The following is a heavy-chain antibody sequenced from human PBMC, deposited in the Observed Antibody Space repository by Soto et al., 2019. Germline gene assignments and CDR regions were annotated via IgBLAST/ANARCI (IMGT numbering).Heavy chain of an antibody. V-gene: IGHV6-1*01. CDR1: GDSVSSNSAA. CDR2: TYYRSKWYN. Sequence: PSQTLSLTCAISGDSVSSNSAAWNWIRQSPSRGLEWLGRTYYRSKWYNDYAVSVKSRITINPDTSKNQFSLQLNSVTPEDTAVYYCAREGIVVVPAAMYYYYGMDVWGQGTTVTSP. J-gene: IGHJ6*02. D-gene: IGHD2-2*01. CDR3: AREGIVVVPAAMYYYYGMDV.